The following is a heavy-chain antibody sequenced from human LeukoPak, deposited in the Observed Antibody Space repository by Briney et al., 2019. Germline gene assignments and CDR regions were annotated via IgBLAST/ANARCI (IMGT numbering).Heavy chain of an antibody. J-gene: IGHJ4*02. Sequence: ASVKVSCKASGYTFTSYYMHWVRQAPGQGLEWMGIINPSGGSTSYAQKFQGRVTMTRDTSTSTVYMELSRLRSEDTHVFYCSRDRSHWLDYWGQGTLVSVCS. CDR3: SRDRSHWLDY. CDR1: GYTFTSYY. CDR2: INPSGGST. V-gene: IGHV1-46*01.